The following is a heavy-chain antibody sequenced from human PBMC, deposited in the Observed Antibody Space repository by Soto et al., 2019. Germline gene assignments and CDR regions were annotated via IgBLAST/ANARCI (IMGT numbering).Heavy chain of an antibody. Sequence: SENLSLTCTVSGGSINNGDYYWNWIRQHPEKGLEWMGYINYRGTTFYSPSLKSRIIISVDTSKNQFSLKLSSVTAADTAVYYCARDAPGAAPYWGQGTLVTVSS. CDR3: ARDAPGAAPY. CDR2: INYRGTT. CDR1: GGSINNGDYY. D-gene: IGHD6-13*01. J-gene: IGHJ4*02. V-gene: IGHV4-31*03.